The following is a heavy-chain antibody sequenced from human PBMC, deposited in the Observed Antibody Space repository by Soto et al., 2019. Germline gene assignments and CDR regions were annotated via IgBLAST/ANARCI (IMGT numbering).Heavy chain of an antibody. J-gene: IGHJ4*02. CDR3: ARGDGDYVGSFDY. CDR2: ISYDGSNK. D-gene: IGHD4-17*01. V-gene: IGHV3-30*09. CDR1: GCTFSSFA. Sequence: QVQLVESGGGVVQPGRSLRLSCAASGCTFSSFAMHWVRQAPGKGLEWVAVISYDGSNKYYADSVKGRFAISRDNSKNTLYLQMNSLRAEDTAVYYCARGDGDYVGSFDYWGQGTLVTVSS.